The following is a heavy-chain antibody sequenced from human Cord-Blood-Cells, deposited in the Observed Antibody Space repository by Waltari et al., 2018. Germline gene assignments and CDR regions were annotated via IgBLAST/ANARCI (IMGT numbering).Heavy chain of an antibody. D-gene: IGHD1-1*01. V-gene: IGHV4-34*01. CDR1: VGSFSGYY. CDR2: INHSGST. J-gene: IGHJ4*02. Sequence: QVQLQHWGAGLLKPSETLSLTCAVDVGSFSGYYWGWIRQPPGKGLEWIGEINHSGSTNYNPSLKSRVTISVDTSKNQFSLKLSSVTAADTAVYYCARAGEKLYYFDYWGQGTLVTVSS. CDR3: ARAGEKLYYFDY.